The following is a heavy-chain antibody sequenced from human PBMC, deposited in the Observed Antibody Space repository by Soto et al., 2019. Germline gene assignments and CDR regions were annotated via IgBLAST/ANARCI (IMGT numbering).Heavy chain of an antibody. CDR1: GYTLTNYG. CDR3: ARDRLRGYDSSGFYS. J-gene: IGHJ4*02. Sequence: SCKASGYTLTNYGINWVRQAPGQGLEWMGWINPSDGNRNFAQKFEDRVTMTTATSTNTVFLELRSLKSDDTAIYYCARDRLRGYDSSGFYSWGQGTMVTVSS. D-gene: IGHD3-22*01. CDR2: INPSDGNR. V-gene: IGHV1-18*01.